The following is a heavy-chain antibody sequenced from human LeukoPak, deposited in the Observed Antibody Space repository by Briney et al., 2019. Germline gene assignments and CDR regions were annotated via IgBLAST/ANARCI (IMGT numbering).Heavy chain of an antibody. CDR3: ARVARWDSSGYLFDY. CDR1: GFTFASYT. D-gene: IGHD3-22*01. J-gene: IGHJ4*02. CDR2: IGGSASGT. V-gene: IGHV3-23*01. Sequence: GGSLRLSCAASGFTFASYTMTWVRQAPGKGLEWVSTIGGSASGTFYADSVKGRFSISRDNSKNTLYLQMNSLRAEDTAVYYCARVARWDSSGYLFDYWGQGTLVTVSS.